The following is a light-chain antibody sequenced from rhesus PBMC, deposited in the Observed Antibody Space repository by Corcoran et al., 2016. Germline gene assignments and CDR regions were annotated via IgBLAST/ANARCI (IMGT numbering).Light chain of an antibody. CDR2: AAS. CDR3: QQHNSNPRT. V-gene: IGKV1-33*02. Sequence: DIQMTQSPSSLSASVGDRVTITCQASQGISNWLAWYQQKPGKAPKLLLYAASSFQSGVPSRFSGRGSGTEFTLTNSSLQPEDFATYYCQQHNSNPRTFGQGTKVEIK. J-gene: IGKJ1*01. CDR1: QGISNW.